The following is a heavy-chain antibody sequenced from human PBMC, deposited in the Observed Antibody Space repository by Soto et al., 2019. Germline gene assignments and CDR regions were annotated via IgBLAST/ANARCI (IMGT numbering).Heavy chain of an antibody. D-gene: IGHD6-25*01. Sequence: GGSLRLSCAASGFTFDDYTMHWVRQAPGKGLEWVSLISWDGGSTYYADSVKGRFTISRDNSKNSLYLQMNSLRTEDTALYYCAKDAWAANYYYGMDVWGQGTTVTVSS. CDR2: ISWDGGST. CDR3: AKDAWAANYYYGMDV. CDR1: GFTFDDYT. V-gene: IGHV3-43*01. J-gene: IGHJ6*02.